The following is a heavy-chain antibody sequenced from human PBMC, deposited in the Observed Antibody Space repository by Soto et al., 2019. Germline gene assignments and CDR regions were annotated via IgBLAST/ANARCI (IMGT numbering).Heavy chain of an antibody. Sequence: QVQLVESGGGVVQPGRSLRLSCAASGFTFSSYGMHWVRQAPGKGLEWVAVISYDGSNKYYADSVKGRFTISRDNSKNTLYLQMNSPRAEDTAVYYCAKEQARGDAFDIWGQGTMVTVSS. CDR3: AKEQARGDAFDI. V-gene: IGHV3-30*18. J-gene: IGHJ3*02. CDR2: ISYDGSNK. CDR1: GFTFSSYG.